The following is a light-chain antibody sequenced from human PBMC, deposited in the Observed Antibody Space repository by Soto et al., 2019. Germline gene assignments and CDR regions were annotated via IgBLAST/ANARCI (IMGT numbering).Light chain of an antibody. CDR3: QSYDSSLGGNYV. V-gene: IGLV1-40*01. Sequence: QSVLTQPPSVSGAPGQRVTISCTGSSSNIGAGSDAHWYQQLPGTAPKLLIYGSSNRPSGVPDRFSGSKSGTSASLAITGLQPEDEADYYGQSYDSSLGGNYVFGTGTKVTVL. CDR2: GSS. J-gene: IGLJ1*01. CDR1: SSNIGAGSD.